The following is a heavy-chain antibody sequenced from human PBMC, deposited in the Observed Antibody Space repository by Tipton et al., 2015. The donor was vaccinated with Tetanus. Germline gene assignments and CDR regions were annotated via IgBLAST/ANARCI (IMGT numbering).Heavy chain of an antibody. CDR3: ARDQLDH. CDR1: GYTFTSYA. J-gene: IGHJ4*02. V-gene: IGHV1-18*03. Sequence: QLVQSGGEVKKPGASVKVSCKASGYTFTSYAVTWVRQAPGQGLEWMGWISGYNGNTNFTQKFQGRLTMTRETSTSTAYMELRTLRSDDVAVYFCARDQLDHWGQGALVTVSS. CDR2: ISGYNGNT.